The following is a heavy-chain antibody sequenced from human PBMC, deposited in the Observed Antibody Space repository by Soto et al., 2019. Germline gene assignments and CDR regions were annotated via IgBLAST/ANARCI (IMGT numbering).Heavy chain of an antibody. D-gene: IGHD6-19*01. J-gene: IGHJ3*02. Sequence: ASVKVSCKASGYTFTSYGISWVRQAPGQGLEWMGWISAYNGNTNYAQKLQGRVPMTTDTSTSTAYMELRSLRSDDTAVYYCARDVPTLVAVAGTIAFDIWGQGTMVTVSS. CDR1: GYTFTSYG. CDR2: ISAYNGNT. V-gene: IGHV1-18*01. CDR3: ARDVPTLVAVAGTIAFDI.